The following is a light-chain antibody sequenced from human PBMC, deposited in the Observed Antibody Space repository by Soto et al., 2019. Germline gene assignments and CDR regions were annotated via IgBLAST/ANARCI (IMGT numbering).Light chain of an antibody. CDR1: QSISSY. V-gene: IGKV1-39*01. CDR3: QQRYSTPPRT. J-gene: IGKJ1*01. Sequence: DIQMTQYPGSLSSSVGYRITISCRSSQSISSYLNCYQHQPWKAPTLLIYGASTLQSGVPSRFSGSGSGTDFTLTISSLQPEDFATYYCQQRYSTPPRTFGQGTKVDIK. CDR2: GAS.